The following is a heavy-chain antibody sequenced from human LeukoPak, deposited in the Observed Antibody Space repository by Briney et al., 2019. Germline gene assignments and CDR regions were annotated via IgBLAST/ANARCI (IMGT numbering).Heavy chain of an antibody. CDR1: GFTFSSYS. CDR3: ARDGPGVVVPAASDY. Sequence: GGSLRLSCAASGFTFSSYSMNWVRLAPGKGLEWVSSISSSSSYIYYADSVKGRFTISRDNAKNSLYLQMNSLRAEDTAVYYCARDGPGVVVPAASDYWGQGTLVTVSS. J-gene: IGHJ4*02. V-gene: IGHV3-21*01. CDR2: ISSSSSYI. D-gene: IGHD2-2*01.